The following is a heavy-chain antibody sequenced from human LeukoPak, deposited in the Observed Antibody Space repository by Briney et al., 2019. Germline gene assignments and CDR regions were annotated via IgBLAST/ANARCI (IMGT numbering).Heavy chain of an antibody. V-gene: IGHV3-30*18. CDR1: GFTFSSYG. D-gene: IGHD4-23*01. CDR3: AKLPWLGGDAFDV. J-gene: IGHJ3*01. CDR2: ISYDGNNK. Sequence: GGSLRLSCAASGFTFSSYGMHWVRQAPGKGLEWVAVISYDGNNKYYADSVKGRFTISRDNSKNTPYLQMNSLRAEDTAVYYCAKLPWLGGDAFDVWGQGTMVTVSS.